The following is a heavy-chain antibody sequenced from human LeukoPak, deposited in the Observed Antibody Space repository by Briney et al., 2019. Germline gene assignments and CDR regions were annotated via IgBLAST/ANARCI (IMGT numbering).Heavy chain of an antibody. CDR3: ASIQFPFDY. J-gene: IGHJ4*02. CDR1: GFTFSSYS. D-gene: IGHD4-11*01. Sequence: GGSLRLSCAASGFTFSSYSMNWVRQAPGKGLEWVSYISSSSSTIYYADSVKGRFTISRDNAKNSLYLQMNSLRAEDTAVYYCASIQFPFDYWGQGTLVTVSS. V-gene: IGHV3-48*01. CDR2: ISSSSSTI.